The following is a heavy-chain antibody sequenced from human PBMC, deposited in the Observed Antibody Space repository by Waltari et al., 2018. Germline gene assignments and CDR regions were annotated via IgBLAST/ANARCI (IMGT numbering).Heavy chain of an antibody. CDR3: AKDIGGGSYMFHYYGIDV. J-gene: IGHJ6*02. CDR2: ISWNSDKI. CDR1: GFSFDEYA. V-gene: IGHV3-9*01. Sequence: EVQLVESGGGLVQPGRSLRLSCAASGFSFDEYAMHRVRQVPGKGLEWVSVISWNSDKIGYADSVKGRFTISRDNAKNSLYLQMNSLRAEDTALYYCAKDIGGGSYMFHYYGIDVWGQGTTVTVSS. D-gene: IGHD1-26*01.